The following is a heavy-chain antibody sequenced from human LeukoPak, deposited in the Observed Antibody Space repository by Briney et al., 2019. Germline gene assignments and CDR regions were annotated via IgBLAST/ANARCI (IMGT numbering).Heavy chain of an antibody. D-gene: IGHD5-12*01. CDR3: ARGRPLRDGYNLYY. Sequence: ASVKVSCKASGYTFTSYDINWARQATGQGLEWMGWMNPNSGNTGYAQKFQGRVTMTRNTSISTAYMELCSLRSEDTAVYYCARGRPLRDGYNLYYWGQGTLVTVSS. CDR2: MNPNSGNT. V-gene: IGHV1-8*01. J-gene: IGHJ4*02. CDR1: GYTFTSYD.